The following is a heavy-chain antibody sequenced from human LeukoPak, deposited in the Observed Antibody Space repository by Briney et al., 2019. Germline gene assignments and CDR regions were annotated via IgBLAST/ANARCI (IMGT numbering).Heavy chain of an antibody. CDR2: INGDGRDT. Sequence: GGSLRLSCAASGFTLSTYWMHWVRQAPGKGLLWVSRINGDGRDTPYADSVKGRFTISRDNSKNTLWLQMDSLRAEDTAVYYCAKFLSSYYYFDYWGQGTLVTVSS. J-gene: IGHJ4*02. D-gene: IGHD3-3*01. V-gene: IGHV3-74*01. CDR3: AKFLSSYYYFDY. CDR1: GFTLSTYW.